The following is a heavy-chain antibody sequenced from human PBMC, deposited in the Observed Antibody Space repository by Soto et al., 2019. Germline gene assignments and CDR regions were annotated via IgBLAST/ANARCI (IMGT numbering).Heavy chain of an antibody. V-gene: IGHV3-30-3*01. Sequence: ESGGGVVQPGRSLRLSCAASGFTFSSYAMHWVRQAPGKGLEWVAVISYDGSNKYYADSVKGRFTISRDNSKNTLYLQMNSLRAEDTAVYYCARRIAAAGSEYNWFDPWGQGTLVTVSS. J-gene: IGHJ5*02. CDR1: GFTFSSYA. CDR2: ISYDGSNK. CDR3: ARRIAAAGSEYNWFDP. D-gene: IGHD6-13*01.